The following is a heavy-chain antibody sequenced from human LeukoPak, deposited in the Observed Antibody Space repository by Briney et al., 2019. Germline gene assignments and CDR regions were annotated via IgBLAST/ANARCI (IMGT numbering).Heavy chain of an antibody. CDR2: ISWNSGSI. J-gene: IGHJ4*02. V-gene: IGHV3-9*01. CDR3: AKDYSSSWYYFDY. D-gene: IGHD6-13*01. CDR1: GFTFSSYW. Sequence: GGSLRLSCAASGFTFSSYWMSWVRQAPGKGLEWVSGISWNSGSIGYADSVKGRFTISRDNAKNSLYLQMNSLRAEDTALYYCAKDYSSSWYYFDYWGQGTLVTVSS.